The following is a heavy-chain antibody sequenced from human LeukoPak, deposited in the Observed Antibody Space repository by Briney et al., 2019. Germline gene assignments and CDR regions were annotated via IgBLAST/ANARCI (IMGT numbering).Heavy chain of an antibody. CDR1: GYTFTSYG. D-gene: IGHD3-22*01. Sequence: ASVKVSCKASGYTFTSYGISWVRQAPGQGLEWMGWISAYNGNTNYAQKLQGRVTMTTDTSTSTAYMELRSLRSDDTAVYYCARGRHYYDSSGYELESGYMDVWGKGTTVTISS. CDR3: ARGRHYYDSSGYELESGYMDV. V-gene: IGHV1-18*01. CDR2: ISAYNGNT. J-gene: IGHJ6*03.